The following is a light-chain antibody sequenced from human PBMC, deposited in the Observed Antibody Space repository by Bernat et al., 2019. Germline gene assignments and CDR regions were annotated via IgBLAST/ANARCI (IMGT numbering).Light chain of an antibody. J-gene: IGKJ4*02. CDR3: LQDYNYPLT. V-gene: IGKV1-6*01. Sequence: AIQMTQSPSSLSASVGDRVSITCRASQGIRNDLGWYQQKPGKAPKLLIYAASSLQSGVPSRFSGSGSGTDFTLTISSLQPEDFATYYCLQDYNYPLTFGGGTKVEIE. CDR2: AAS. CDR1: QGIRND.